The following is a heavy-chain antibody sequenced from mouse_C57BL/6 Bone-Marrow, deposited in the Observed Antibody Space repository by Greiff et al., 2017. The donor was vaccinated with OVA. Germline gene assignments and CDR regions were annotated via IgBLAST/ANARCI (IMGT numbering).Heavy chain of an antibody. CDR1: GFTFSDYG. D-gene: IGHD1-1*01. CDR3: ATNYYGSSYLYWYFDV. CDR2: ISSGSSTI. J-gene: IGHJ1*03. Sequence: EVQGVESGGGLVKPGGSLKLSCAASGFTFSDYGMHWVRQAPEKGLEWVAYISSGSSTIYYADTVKGRFTISRDNAKNTLFLQMTSLRSEDTAMYYCATNYYGSSYLYWYFDVWGTGTTVTVSS. V-gene: IGHV5-17*01.